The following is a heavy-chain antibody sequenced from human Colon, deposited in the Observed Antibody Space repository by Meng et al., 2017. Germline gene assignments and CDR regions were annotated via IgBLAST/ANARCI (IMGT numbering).Heavy chain of an antibody. CDR3: ARGRYSGYLP. D-gene: IGHD5-12*01. V-gene: IGHV4-34*01. CDR1: GGSFSGYY. J-gene: IGHJ5*02. Sequence: VPVQQWGGGLLKPSETLSLTCAVYGGSFSGYYWSWIRQPPGKGLEWIGEINHSGSTNYNPSLKSRVTISVDTSKNQFSLKLSSVTAADTAVYYCARGRYSGYLPWGQGTLVTVSS. CDR2: INHSGST.